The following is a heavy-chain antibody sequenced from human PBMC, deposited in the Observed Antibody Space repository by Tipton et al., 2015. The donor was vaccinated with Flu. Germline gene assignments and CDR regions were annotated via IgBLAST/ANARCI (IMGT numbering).Heavy chain of an antibody. J-gene: IGHJ4*02. V-gene: IGHV4-61*02. CDR3: ARVRSYDDSSGYYYAFDY. CDR2: IYTSGST. CDR1: GGSISSGSYY. D-gene: IGHD3-22*01. Sequence: TLSLTCTVSGGSISSGSYYWSWIRQPAGKGLEWIGRIYTSGSTNYNPSLKSRVTISVDTSKNQFSLKLSSVTAADTAVYYCARVRSYDDSSGYYYAFDYGAQRTLHPVPS.